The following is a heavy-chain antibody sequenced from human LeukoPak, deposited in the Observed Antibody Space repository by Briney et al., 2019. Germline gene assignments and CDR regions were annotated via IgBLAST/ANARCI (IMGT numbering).Heavy chain of an antibody. J-gene: IGHJ4*02. V-gene: IGHV3-23*01. CDR1: GFTLSSYA. CDR2: ISSSGSDI. CDR3: AKSASGWSFDY. D-gene: IGHD6-19*01. Sequence: GGSLRLSCAASGFTLSSYAMNWVRQAPGKGLEWVSYISSSGSDIYYADSVKGRFTISRDNSKNTLYLQMNSLRAEDTAVYYCAKSASGWSFDYWGQGTLVTVSS.